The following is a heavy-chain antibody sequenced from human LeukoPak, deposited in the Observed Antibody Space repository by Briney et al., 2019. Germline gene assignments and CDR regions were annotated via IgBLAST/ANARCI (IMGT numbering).Heavy chain of an antibody. CDR2: INPNSGGT. CDR3: ARETTMIVVEFDY. J-gene: IGHJ4*02. V-gene: IGHV1-2*02. CDR1: GYTFTVYY. Sequence: ASVKVSCKASGYTFTVYYMHWVRQAPGQGLEWMGWINPNSGGTNYAQKFQGRVTMTRDTSISTAYMELSRLRSDDTAVYYCARETTMIVVEFDYWGQGTLVTVSS. D-gene: IGHD3-22*01.